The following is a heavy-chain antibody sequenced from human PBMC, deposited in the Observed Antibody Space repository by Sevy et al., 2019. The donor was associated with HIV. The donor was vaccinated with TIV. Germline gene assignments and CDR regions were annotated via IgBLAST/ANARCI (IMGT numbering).Heavy chain of an antibody. D-gene: IGHD6-13*01. J-gene: IGHJ4*02. Sequence: GGSLRLSCAASGFTFSGSAMQWVRQAPGKGLEWVSSLFGGGHGANYADSVKGRFIISRDNSRNTLSLQLNSLRAEDAAVYYCAKMEGQLVSEYYFDYWGQGILVTVSS. CDR2: LFGGGHGA. CDR1: GFTFSGSA. V-gene: IGHV3-23*01. CDR3: AKMEGQLVSEYYFDY.